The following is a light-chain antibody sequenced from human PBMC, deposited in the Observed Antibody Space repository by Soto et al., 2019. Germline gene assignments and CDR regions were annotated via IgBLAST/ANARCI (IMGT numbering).Light chain of an antibody. CDR3: KQDRHSPPK. CDR1: QSLVYSDGNTY. V-gene: IGKV2-30*01. Sequence: VVMTQSPLSLPVTLGQPASISCRSSQSLVYSDGNTYLSWFQQRPGQSPRRLIYEVSNRDSGVPDRFSGSGSGTDFTLTISRVETEDVGVYYCKQDRHSPPKFGQGTKVEIK. CDR2: EVS. J-gene: IGKJ1*01.